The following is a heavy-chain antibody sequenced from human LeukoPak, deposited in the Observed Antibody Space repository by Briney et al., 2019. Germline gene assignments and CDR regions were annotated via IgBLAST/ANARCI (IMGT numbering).Heavy chain of an antibody. J-gene: IGHJ4*02. CDR1: GFTFSSYA. V-gene: IGHV3-23*01. D-gene: IGHD6-13*01. CDR2: ISGSGGST. CDR3: AKIAAAGREAYLGDFDY. Sequence: PGGSLRLSCAASGFTFSSYAMSWVRQAPGKGLEWVSAISGSGGSTYYADSVKGRFTISRDNSKNTLYLQMNSLRAEDTAVNYCAKIAAAGREAYLGDFDYWGQGTLVTVSS.